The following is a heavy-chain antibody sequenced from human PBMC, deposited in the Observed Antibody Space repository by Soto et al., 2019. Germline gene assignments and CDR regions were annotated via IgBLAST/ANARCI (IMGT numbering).Heavy chain of an antibody. CDR2: ISGSGGST. CDR1: GFTFSSYA. J-gene: IGHJ4*02. Sequence: GGSLRLSCAASGFTFSSYAMSWVRQAPGKGLEWVSAISGSGGSTYYADSVKGRFTISRDNSKNTLYLQMNSLRAEDTAVYYCAKLLTIVVVITTFDYFDYWGQGTLVTVSS. D-gene: IGHD3-22*01. CDR3: AKLLTIVVVITTFDYFDY. V-gene: IGHV3-23*01.